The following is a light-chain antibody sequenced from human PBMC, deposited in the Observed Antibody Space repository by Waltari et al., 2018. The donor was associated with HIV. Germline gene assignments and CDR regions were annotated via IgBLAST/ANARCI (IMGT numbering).Light chain of an antibody. V-gene: IGLV2-23*02. CDR2: DVS. CDR1: NIDVGNYNL. CDR3: LTYVSDSGTWK. J-gene: IGLJ3*02. Sequence: QSSLPQPASVSGNPGPSVTITCTGTNIDVGNYNLVSWYQQHQGNTPKLLIYDVSRRPSGVSMRFSGSKSGYWASLTISGLLTEDESYYYCLTYVSDSGTWKFGGGTYLTV.